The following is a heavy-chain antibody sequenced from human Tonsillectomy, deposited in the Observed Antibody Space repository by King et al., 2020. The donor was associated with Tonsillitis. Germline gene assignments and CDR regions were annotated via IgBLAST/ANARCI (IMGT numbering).Heavy chain of an antibody. D-gene: IGHD1-20*01. CDR3: ARGLIVDNWNLHYSGIDL. J-gene: IGHJ6*02. CDR2: ISSSSSHT. Sequence: VQLVESGGGLVKPEGSLRLSCAASGFSFSTYSMNWVRQAPGKGLEWVSSISSSSSHTHYADSVKGRFTISRDNAKNSLYLQMNSLRAEDTAVYYCARGLIVDNWNLHYSGIDLWGQGTTVTISS. CDR1: GFSFSTYS. V-gene: IGHV3-21*01.